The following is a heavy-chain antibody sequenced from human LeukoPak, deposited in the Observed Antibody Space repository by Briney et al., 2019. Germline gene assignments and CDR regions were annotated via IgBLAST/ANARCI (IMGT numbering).Heavy chain of an antibody. Sequence: PGGSLRLSCAASGFTFSSYGMHWVRQAPGKGLEWVAVISYDGSNKYYADSVKGRFTISRDNSKNTLYLQMNSLRAEDTAVYYCARDIVAFKYGGYGGYWGQGTLVTVSS. CDR2: ISYDGSNK. V-gene: IGHV3-30*03. J-gene: IGHJ4*02. CDR3: ARDIVAFKYGGYGGY. D-gene: IGHD5-12*01. CDR1: GFTFSSYG.